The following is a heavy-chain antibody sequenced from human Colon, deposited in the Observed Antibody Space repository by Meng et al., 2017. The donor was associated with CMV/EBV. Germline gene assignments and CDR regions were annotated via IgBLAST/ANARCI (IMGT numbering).Heavy chain of an antibody. CDR3: ARGRRYCTSDSCYIFDS. Sequence: GESLKISCAASGVILSSMYMNWVRQTPGKGLAWVALLYSGNTTKYADSVTGRFTISRDSSKNTLYLQMSNVRPEDTAIYYCARGRRYCTSDSCYIFDSWGQGTLVTVSS. V-gene: IGHV3-66*02. CDR2: LYSGNTT. J-gene: IGHJ4*02. D-gene: IGHD2-2*02. CDR1: GVILSSMY.